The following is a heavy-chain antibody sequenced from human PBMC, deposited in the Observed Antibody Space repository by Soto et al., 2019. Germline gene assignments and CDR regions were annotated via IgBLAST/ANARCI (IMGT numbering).Heavy chain of an antibody. Sequence: GGSLRLSCAASGFTFSSYGMHWVRQAPGKGLELVALISYDGSNKYYADSVKGRFTISRDNSKNTLYLQMNSLRAEDTAVYYCAKVGDDYYYFDYWGQGTLVTVSS. D-gene: IGHD3-16*01. J-gene: IGHJ4*02. V-gene: IGHV3-30*18. CDR2: ISYDGSNK. CDR1: GFTFSSYG. CDR3: AKVGDDYYYFDY.